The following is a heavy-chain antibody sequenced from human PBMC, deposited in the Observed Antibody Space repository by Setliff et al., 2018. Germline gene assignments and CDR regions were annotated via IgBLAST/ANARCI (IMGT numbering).Heavy chain of an antibody. Sequence: GGSLRLSCAASGFTFSSYVLTWVRQAPGKGLEWVSAISGSGGSTNYADSVKGRFTISRDNSKNTLYLQMNSLRAEDTAVYYCAKDRNGYSSGWTLFDYWGQGTLVTVSS. J-gene: IGHJ4*02. CDR1: GFTFSSYV. V-gene: IGHV3-23*01. CDR3: AKDRNGYSSGWTLFDY. D-gene: IGHD6-19*01. CDR2: ISGSGGST.